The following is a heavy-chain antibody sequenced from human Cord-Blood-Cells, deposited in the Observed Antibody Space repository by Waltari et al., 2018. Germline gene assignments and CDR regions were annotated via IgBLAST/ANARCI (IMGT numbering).Heavy chain of an antibody. CDR1: GGSISSSSYY. CDR2: IYYSGST. V-gene: IGHV4-39*07. D-gene: IGHD6-13*01. J-gene: IGHJ4*02. CDR3: ARRRGGSSWFDY. Sequence: QLQLQESGPGLVKPSETLSLTCTVSGGSISSSSYYWGWIRQPPGKGLEWIGSIYYSGSTYYNPYLKSRVTISVDTSKNQFSLKLSAVTAADTAVYYCARRRGGSSWFDYWGQGTLVTVSS.